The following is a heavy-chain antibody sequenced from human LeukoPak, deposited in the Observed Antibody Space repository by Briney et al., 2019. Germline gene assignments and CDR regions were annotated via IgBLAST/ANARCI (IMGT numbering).Heavy chain of an antibody. D-gene: IGHD6-19*01. V-gene: IGHV3-21*01. Sequence: GGSLRLSCAASGFTFSSYSMNWVRQAPGKGLEWVSSISSGNSYIYYADSVKGRFTISRDNAKNSLYLQMNSLRAEDTALYYCATVGGPYASGWLDYWGQGTLVTVSS. J-gene: IGHJ4*02. CDR2: ISSGNSYI. CDR3: ATVGGPYASGWLDY. CDR1: GFTFSSYS.